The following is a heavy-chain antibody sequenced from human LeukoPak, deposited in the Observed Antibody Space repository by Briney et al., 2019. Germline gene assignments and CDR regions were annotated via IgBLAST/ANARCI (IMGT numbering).Heavy chain of an antibody. CDR3: ARLGGETTRFDL. J-gene: IGHJ5*02. D-gene: IGHD3-16*01. V-gene: IGHV3-7*01. Sequence: GGSLRLSCAASGFTFRNYWMSWVRQAPGRGLDWVATIKQDGILKHYVDSVKGRFTISRDNAANSLYLHMDNLRAEDTAVYYCARLGGETTRFDLWGQGALVTVSS. CDR2: IKQDGILK. CDR1: GFTFRNYW.